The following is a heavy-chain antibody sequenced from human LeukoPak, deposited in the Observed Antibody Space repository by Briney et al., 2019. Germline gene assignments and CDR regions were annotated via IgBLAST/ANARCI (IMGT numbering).Heavy chain of an antibody. CDR3: AREGGYGDYEGHAFDI. J-gene: IGHJ3*02. CDR2: IYYSGST. V-gene: IGHV4-39*07. CDR1: GGSISSSSYY. D-gene: IGHD4-17*01. Sequence: SETLSLTCTVSGGSISSSSYYWGWIRQPPGKGLEWIGSIYYSGSTYYNPSLKSRVTISVDTPKNQFSLKLSSVTAADTAVYYCAREGGYGDYEGHAFDIWGQGTMVTVSS.